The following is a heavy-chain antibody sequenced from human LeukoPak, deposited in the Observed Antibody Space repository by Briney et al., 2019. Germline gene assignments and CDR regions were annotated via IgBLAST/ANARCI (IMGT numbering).Heavy chain of an antibody. D-gene: IGHD6-19*01. CDR2: IYTDGST. J-gene: IGHJ4*02. CDR3: ARRDISSGWSFDY. CDR1: GGSINNYH. V-gene: IGHV4-4*07. Sequence: SETLSLTCTVSGGSINNYHWSWIRQPAGRGLEGIGQIYTDGSTNYNPPLKSRVSMSIDTTEHQVYLTIRSVTAADTAFYYCARRDISSGWSFDYWGQGTLVTVSS.